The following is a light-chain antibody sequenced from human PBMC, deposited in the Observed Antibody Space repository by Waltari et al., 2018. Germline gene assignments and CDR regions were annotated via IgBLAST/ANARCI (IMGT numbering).Light chain of an antibody. V-gene: IGLV2-14*03. J-gene: IGLJ2*01. CDR2: DVS. Sequence: QSALTQPASVSGSPGQSITISCTGPRSDVGAYSYVSWYQQHPGKAPKLMIYDVSKRPSGVSNRFSGSKSANTASLTISGLQAEDEAAYYCSSYTSSNTLIFGGGTTLTVL. CDR1: RSDVGAYSY. CDR3: SSYTSSNTLI.